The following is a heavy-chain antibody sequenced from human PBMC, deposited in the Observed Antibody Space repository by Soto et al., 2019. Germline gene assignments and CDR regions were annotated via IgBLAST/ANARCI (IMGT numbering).Heavy chain of an antibody. V-gene: IGHV1-18*04. D-gene: IGHD6-19*01. Sequence: GASVKVSCKASGYTFTSYGISWVRQAPGQGLEWMGWISAYNGNTNYAQKLQGRVTMTTDTSTSTAYMELRSLRSDDTAVYYCARDWDSSSGWYRYNWFDPWGQGTLVTVSS. CDR2: ISAYNGNT. CDR1: GYTFTSYG. CDR3: ARDWDSSSGWYRYNWFDP. J-gene: IGHJ5*02.